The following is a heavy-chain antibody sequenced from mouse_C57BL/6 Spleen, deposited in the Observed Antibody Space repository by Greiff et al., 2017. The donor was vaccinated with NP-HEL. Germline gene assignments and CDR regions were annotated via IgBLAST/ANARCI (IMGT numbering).Heavy chain of an antibody. J-gene: IGHJ2*01. Sequence: VKLQESGAELARPGASVKLSCKASGYTFTSYGISWVKQRPGQGLEWIGEIYPRSGNTYYNEKFKGKATLTADKSSSKAYMELRSLTSEDSAVYFCARWYYGSSYVYFDYWGQGTTLTVSA. D-gene: IGHD1-1*01. CDR1: GYTFTSYG. V-gene: IGHV1-81*01. CDR2: IYPRSGNT. CDR3: ARWYYGSSYVYFDY.